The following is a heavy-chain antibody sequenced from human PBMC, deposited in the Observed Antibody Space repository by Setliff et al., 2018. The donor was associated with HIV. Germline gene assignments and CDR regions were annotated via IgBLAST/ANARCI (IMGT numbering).Heavy chain of an antibody. Sequence: GASVKVSCKASGYTFTGYYMHWVRQAPGQGLEWMGWINPNNGGTNYAQKFQGRVTMTRDTSISTAYMELSRLRPDDTAVYYCARGTTPLGWFDPWGQGTLVTVSS. CDR1: GYTFTGYY. CDR2: INPNNGGT. J-gene: IGHJ5*02. D-gene: IGHD2-2*01. CDR3: ARGTTPLGWFDP. V-gene: IGHV1-2*02.